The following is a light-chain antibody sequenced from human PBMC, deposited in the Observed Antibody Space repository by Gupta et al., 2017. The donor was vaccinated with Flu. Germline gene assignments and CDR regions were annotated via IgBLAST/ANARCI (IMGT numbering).Light chain of an antibody. J-gene: IGLJ2*01. V-gene: IGLV3-1*01. CDR2: DDK. CDR1: GLGSKS. CDR3: QAWDSRTWV. Sequence: ITCSGDGLGSKSVCWYQQEPGQSPKLVIYDDKRRPSGTPERFSASNSGNTATLTISDAQAIDEADYYCQAWDSRTWVFGGGTKLTVL.